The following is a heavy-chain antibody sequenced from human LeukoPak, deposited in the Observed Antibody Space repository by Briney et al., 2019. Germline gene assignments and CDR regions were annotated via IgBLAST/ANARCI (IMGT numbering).Heavy chain of an antibody. D-gene: IGHD5-12*01. V-gene: IGHV3-30*18. CDR1: GFTFSSYG. CDR2: ISYDGSYK. Sequence: GGSLRLSCAASGFTFSSYGMHWVRQAPGKGLEWVALISYDGSYKYYADSVKGRFTISRDNSKNTLYLQMNSLRAEDTAVYYCAEGSSYEAQYYYYYMDVWGKGTTVTISS. CDR3: AEGSSYEAQYYYYYMDV. J-gene: IGHJ6*03.